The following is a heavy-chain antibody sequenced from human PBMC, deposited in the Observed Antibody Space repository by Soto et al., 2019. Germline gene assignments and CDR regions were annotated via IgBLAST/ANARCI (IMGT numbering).Heavy chain of an antibody. Sequence: QVQLVESGGGVVQPGRSLRLSCAASGFTFSSYAMHWVRQAPGKGLEWVAVISYDGSNKYYADSVKGRFTISRDNSKNTLYLQMNSLRAEDTAVYCCARDLPAIHIALTMVRGVIGYGMDVWGQGTTVTVSS. CDR3: ARDLPAIHIALTMVRGVIGYGMDV. J-gene: IGHJ6*02. CDR2: ISYDGSNK. CDR1: GFTFSSYA. V-gene: IGHV3-30-3*01. D-gene: IGHD3-10*01.